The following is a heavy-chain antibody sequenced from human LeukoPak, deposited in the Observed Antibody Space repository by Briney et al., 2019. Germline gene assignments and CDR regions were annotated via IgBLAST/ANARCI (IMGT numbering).Heavy chain of an antibody. CDR2: VKSKTDGGTT. Sequence: GGSLRLSCAASGFTFSNAWMTWVRPAPGKGLEWVGRVKSKTDGGTTDYAAPVKGRFTISRDDSKNTLYLQMNSLKTEDTAVYYCTTDTKDIVTTIGALDFWGQGTLVTVSS. J-gene: IGHJ4*02. CDR3: TTDTKDIVTTIGALDF. D-gene: IGHD5-12*01. V-gene: IGHV3-15*01. CDR1: GFTFSNAW.